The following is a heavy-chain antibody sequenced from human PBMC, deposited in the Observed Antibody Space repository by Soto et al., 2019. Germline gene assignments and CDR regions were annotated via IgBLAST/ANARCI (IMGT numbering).Heavy chain of an antibody. CDR1: GFTFSTCG. CDR2: IWYDGSSK. D-gene: IGHD2-15*01. CDR3: ARGPGNGSGDSYYVRAMSDY. Sequence: PGGSLRLSCAASGFTFSTCGMNWVRQAPGKGLEWMALIWYDGSSKYYADSVKGRFTISSDNSKSALYLQMNSLRVEDTAVYYCARGPGNGSGDSYYVRAMSDYWGQGTLVTVTA. V-gene: IGHV3-33*01. J-gene: IGHJ4*02.